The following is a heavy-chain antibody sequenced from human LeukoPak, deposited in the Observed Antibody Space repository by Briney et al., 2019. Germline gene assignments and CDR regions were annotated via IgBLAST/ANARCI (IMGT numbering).Heavy chain of an antibody. CDR3: ARVDRYDDSSGYSDY. D-gene: IGHD3-22*01. CDR1: LGSFSDYY. J-gene: IGHJ4*02. Sequence: PSETLSLTRAVHLGSFSDYYWSGLRPPPGKGLEGIGDINHSGSTNYNPSLKSRVTISVDTSKNQFTLKLSSETAADTAVYYCARVDRYDDSSGYSDYWGQGTLVTVSS. V-gene: IGHV4-34*01. CDR2: INHSGST.